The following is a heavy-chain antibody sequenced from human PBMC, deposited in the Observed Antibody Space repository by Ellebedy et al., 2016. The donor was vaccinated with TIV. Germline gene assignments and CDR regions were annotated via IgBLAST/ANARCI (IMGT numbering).Heavy chain of an antibody. CDR2: ISSSSSYI. CDR1: GFTFSSYS. J-gene: IGHJ4*02. CDR3: ARDSGRRGLVAE. Sequence: GGSLRLXXAASGFTFSSYSMNWVRQAPGKGLEWVSSISSSSSYIYYADSVKGRFTISRDNAKNSLYLQMNSLRAEDTAVYYCARDSGRRGLVAEWGQGTLVTVSS. V-gene: IGHV3-21*01. D-gene: IGHD2-15*01.